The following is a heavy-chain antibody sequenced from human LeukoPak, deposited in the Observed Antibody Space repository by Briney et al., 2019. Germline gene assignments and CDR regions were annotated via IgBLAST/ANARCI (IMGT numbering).Heavy chain of an antibody. CDR2: INPNSGGT. D-gene: IGHD1-7*01. Sequence: ASVNVSCQASGYTFTGYYMHWVRQAPGQGLEWMGWINPNSGGTNYAQKFQGRVTMTRDTSISTAYMELSRLRSDDTAVYYCARASVEWGSGTEDYWGQGTLVTVSP. V-gene: IGHV1-2*02. CDR1: GYTFTGYY. J-gene: IGHJ4*02. CDR3: ARASVEWGSGTEDY.